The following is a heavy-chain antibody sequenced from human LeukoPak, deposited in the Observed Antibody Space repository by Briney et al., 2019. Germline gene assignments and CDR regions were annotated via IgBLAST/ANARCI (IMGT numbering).Heavy chain of an antibody. Sequence: SETLSLTCSVSGGSISSYYWSWIRQPPGKGLEWIGYIYYSGSTNYSPSLKSRVTISLDTSKSQFSLKLTSVTAADTAVYYCARAPIPYDRSRTDYRFDPWGQGTLVTVAS. V-gene: IGHV4-59*01. J-gene: IGHJ5*02. CDR1: GGSISSYY. CDR2: IYYSGST. D-gene: IGHD3-16*01. CDR3: ARAPIPYDRSRTDYRFDP.